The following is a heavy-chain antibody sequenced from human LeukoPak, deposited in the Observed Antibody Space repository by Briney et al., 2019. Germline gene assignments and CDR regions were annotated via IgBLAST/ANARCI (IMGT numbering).Heavy chain of an antibody. CDR2: IVVGSGNT. Sequence: SVKGSCKASGCTFTSSAMQGVRQARGQRLEGIGWIVVGSGNTNYAQKFQERVRVTRDMSSSTAYMELTSLRSEDTAVYYCAADIAVAGTKAFDIWGQGTMVTVSS. CDR1: GCTFTSSA. J-gene: IGHJ3*02. D-gene: IGHD6-19*01. CDR3: AADIAVAGTKAFDI. V-gene: IGHV1-58*02.